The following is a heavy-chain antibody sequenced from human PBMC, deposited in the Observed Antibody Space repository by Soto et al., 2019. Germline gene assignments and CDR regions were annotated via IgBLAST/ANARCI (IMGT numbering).Heavy chain of an antibody. J-gene: IGHJ4*02. Sequence: QVQLQQWGAGLLKPSETLSLTCAVYGGSFSGYYWSWIRQPPGKGLEWIGEINHSGSTNYNPSLKSRVTLSVDTSKNQFSLKLSSVTAADTAVYYCARGPGYDFWSGYTPFDYWGQGTLVTVSS. D-gene: IGHD3-3*01. CDR2: INHSGST. CDR1: GGSFSGYY. CDR3: ARGPGYDFWSGYTPFDY. V-gene: IGHV4-34*01.